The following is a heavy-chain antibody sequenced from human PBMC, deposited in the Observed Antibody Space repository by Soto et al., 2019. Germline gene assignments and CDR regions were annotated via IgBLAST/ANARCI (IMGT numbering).Heavy chain of an antibody. CDR2: IIPMLAAP. D-gene: IGHD2-21*01. J-gene: IGHJ2*01. CDR1: GGSFRTYA. Sequence: QGQLVQSGAEVKKPGSSVKVSCKASGGSFRTYAINWVRQAPGQGLEWMGGIIPMLAAPTYAQKFQGRLTITADESTTTVYMELSSLTSEDTAVYHCARVGPPSPSVIWFFDLWGRGTLVTVSS. CDR3: ARVGPPSPSVIWFFDL. V-gene: IGHV1-69*01.